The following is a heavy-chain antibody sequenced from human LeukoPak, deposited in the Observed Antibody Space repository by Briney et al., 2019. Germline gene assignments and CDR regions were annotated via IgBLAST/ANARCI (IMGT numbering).Heavy chain of an antibody. Sequence: GGTLRLSCAASGFTFSSHGMNWVRQAPGKGLEWVSVIGSTGIDRHYADTVRGRFDISRDNSENTLFLHMNSLRVEDTGIYYCAKRVPHTALHDWGQGTLVTVSS. CDR3: AKRVPHTALHD. V-gene: IGHV3-23*01. J-gene: IGHJ4*02. CDR2: IGSTGIDR. D-gene: IGHD2-21*01. CDR1: GFTFSSHG.